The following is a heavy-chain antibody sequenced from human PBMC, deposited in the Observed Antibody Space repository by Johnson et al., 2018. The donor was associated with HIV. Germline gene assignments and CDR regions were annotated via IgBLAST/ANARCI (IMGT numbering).Heavy chain of an antibody. CDR3: AREIVVEVAATLISGAFDI. CDR2: IKQDGSEK. V-gene: IGHV3-7*01. Sequence: VQLVESGGGVVQPATSLRLSCAASGFTFSSHAMHWVRQAPGKGLEWVANIKQDGSEKYYVDSVKGRFTISRDNSKNTLFLQMNSLRAEDTAVYYCAREIVVEVAATLISGAFDIWGQGTMVTVSS. D-gene: IGHD2-15*01. J-gene: IGHJ3*02. CDR1: GFTFSSHA.